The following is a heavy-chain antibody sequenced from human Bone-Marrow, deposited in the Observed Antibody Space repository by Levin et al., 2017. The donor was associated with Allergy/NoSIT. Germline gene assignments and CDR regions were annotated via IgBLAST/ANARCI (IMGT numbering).Heavy chain of an antibody. CDR3: ARGGVRRLDY. J-gene: IGHJ4*02. CDR1: GFTFSSQT. CDR2: MKEDGSEI. Sequence: PGGSLRLSCAASGFTFSSQTMTWVRQAPGKGLECVAKMKEDGSEIYYVDSVKGRFTISRDNAKNSLFLQMNSLRAEDTAVYYCARGGVRRLDYWGQGTLVTVSS. D-gene: IGHD3-3*01. V-gene: IGHV3-7*01.